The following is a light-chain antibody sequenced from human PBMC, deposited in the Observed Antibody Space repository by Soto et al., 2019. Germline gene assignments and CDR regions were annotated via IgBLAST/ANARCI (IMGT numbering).Light chain of an antibody. CDR2: GVS. Sequence: EIVFTQSPGTLSLSPGERATLCCRASQSVRSTYLAWYQQKPGLAPRLLIFGVSNRATGIPDRFSGSGSGTDFTLTISRLEPEDFAVYYCQQYGAYPITFGGGTKVDIK. J-gene: IGKJ4*01. CDR1: QSVRSTY. CDR3: QQYGAYPIT. V-gene: IGKV3-20*01.